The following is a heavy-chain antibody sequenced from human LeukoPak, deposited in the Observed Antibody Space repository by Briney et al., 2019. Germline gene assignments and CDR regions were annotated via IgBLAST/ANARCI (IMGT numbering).Heavy chain of an antibody. CDR2: IKSKTDGGTT. D-gene: IGHD3-10*01. J-gene: IGHJ6*03. CDR1: GFTFSSYS. Sequence: GGSLRLSCAASGFTFSSYSMNWVRQAPGKGLEWVGRIKSKTDGGTTDYAAPVKGRFTISRDDSKNTLYLQMNSLKTEDTAVYYCTTSSGTMVRGATLYYYYYMDVWGKGTTVTISS. CDR3: TTSSGTMVRGATLYYYYYMDV. V-gene: IGHV3-15*01.